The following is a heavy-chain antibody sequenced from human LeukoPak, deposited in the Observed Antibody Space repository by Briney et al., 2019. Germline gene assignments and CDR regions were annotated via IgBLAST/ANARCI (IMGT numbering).Heavy chain of an antibody. D-gene: IGHD6-6*01. V-gene: IGHV3-9*01. J-gene: IGHJ4*02. CDR2: ISWNSGSI. CDR1: GFTFDDYA. CDR3: AKDTSGSSSPGVFDY. Sequence: GGSLRLSCAASGFTFDDYAMHWVRQAPGKGLEGVSGISWNSGSIGYADSVKGRFTISRDNAKNSLYLQMNSLRAEDTALYYCAKDTSGSSSPGVFDYWGQGTLVTVSS.